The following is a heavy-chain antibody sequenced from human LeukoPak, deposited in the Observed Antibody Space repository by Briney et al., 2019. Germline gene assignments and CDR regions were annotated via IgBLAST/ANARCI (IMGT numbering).Heavy chain of an antibody. CDR2: ISSSSSTI. V-gene: IGHV3-48*01. Sequence: PGGSLRLSCAASGFTFSSYGMNWVRQAPGKGLEWVSYISSSSSTIYYADSVKGRFTISRDNAKNSLYLQMNSLRAEDTAVYYCARGGSSWPHAFDPWGQGTLVTVSS. J-gene: IGHJ5*02. D-gene: IGHD6-13*01. CDR1: GFTFSSYG. CDR3: ARGGSSWPHAFDP.